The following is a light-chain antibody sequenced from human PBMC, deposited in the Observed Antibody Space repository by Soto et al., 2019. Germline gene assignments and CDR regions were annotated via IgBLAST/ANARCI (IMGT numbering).Light chain of an antibody. V-gene: IGKV3-15*01. CDR2: GAS. CDR3: QQYGSSPQT. J-gene: IGKJ1*01. Sequence: EIVMTQSPATLSVSPGERATLSCRASQSVSSNLAWYQQKPGQAPRLLIYGASIRATGIPARFSGSGPGTDFTLTISKLEPEDFAVYYCQQYGSSPQTFGQGTKVDIK. CDR1: QSVSSN.